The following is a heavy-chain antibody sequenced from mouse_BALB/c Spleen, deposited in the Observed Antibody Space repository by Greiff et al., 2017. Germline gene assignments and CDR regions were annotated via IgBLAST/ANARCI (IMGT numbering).Heavy chain of an antibody. D-gene: IGHD2-2*01. V-gene: IGHV1-54*03. CDR1: GYAFTNYL. Sequence: VQLVESGAELVRPGTSVKVSCKASGYAFTNYLIEWVKQRPGQGLEWIGVINPGSGGTNYNEKFKGKATLTADKSSSTAYMQLSSLTSDDSAVYFCARDGYDVGGYWGQGTSVTVSS. CDR2: INPGSGGT. J-gene: IGHJ4*01. CDR3: ARDGYDVGGY.